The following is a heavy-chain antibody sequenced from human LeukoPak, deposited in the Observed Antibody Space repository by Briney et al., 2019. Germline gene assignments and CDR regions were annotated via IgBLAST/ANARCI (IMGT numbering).Heavy chain of an antibody. J-gene: IGHJ4*02. Sequence: PSETLSLTCTVSGGSISSYYWSWIRQPPGKGLEWIGYIYYSGSTNYNPSLKSRVTISVDTSKNQFSLKLSSVTAADAAVYYCAREWDGGSGTNVSWGQGTLVTVSS. CDR2: IYYSGST. CDR1: GGSISSYY. CDR3: AREWDGGSGTNVS. D-gene: IGHD3-10*01. V-gene: IGHV4-59*01.